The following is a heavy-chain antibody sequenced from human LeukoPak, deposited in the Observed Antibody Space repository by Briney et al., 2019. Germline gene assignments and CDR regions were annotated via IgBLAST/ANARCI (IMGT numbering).Heavy chain of an antibody. V-gene: IGHV3-49*04. CDR3: TRDPYYVWGSYRSDY. CDR1: GLTFVDYA. CDR2: IRSKAYGGTT. D-gene: IGHD3-16*02. Sequence: PGGSLRLSCTASGLTFVDYAMSWVRQAPGKGLEWVGFIRSKAYGGTTEYAASVKGRFTISRDDSKSIAYLQMNSLKTEDTAVYYCTRDPYYVWGSYRSDYWGQATLVTVSS. J-gene: IGHJ4*02.